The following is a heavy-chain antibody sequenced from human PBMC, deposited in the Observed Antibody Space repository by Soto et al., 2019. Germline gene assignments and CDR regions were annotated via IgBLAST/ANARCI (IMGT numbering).Heavy chain of an antibody. CDR2: FDPEDGET. Sequence: ASVKVSCKVSGYTLTELSMHWVRQAPGKGLEWMGGFDPEDGETIYAQKFQGRVTMTEDTSTDTAYMELSSLRSEDTAVYYCATGDMIVAYDAFDIWGQGTMVTVSS. V-gene: IGHV1-24*01. CDR3: ATGDMIVAYDAFDI. D-gene: IGHD3-22*01. J-gene: IGHJ3*02. CDR1: GYTLTELS.